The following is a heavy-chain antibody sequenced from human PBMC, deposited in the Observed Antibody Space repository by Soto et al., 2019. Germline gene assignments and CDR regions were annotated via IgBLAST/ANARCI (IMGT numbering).Heavy chain of an antibody. Sequence: ASVKVSCKASGYTFTSYYMHWVRQAPGQGLEWMGIINPRGGSTSCAQKFQGRVTMTRDTSTSTVYMELSSLRSEDTAVYYCPRGVVVVAATWDWFDPWGQGTLVTVSS. V-gene: IGHV1-46*01. CDR2: INPRGGST. CDR1: GYTFTSYY. D-gene: IGHD2-15*01. CDR3: PRGVVVVAATWDWFDP. J-gene: IGHJ5*02.